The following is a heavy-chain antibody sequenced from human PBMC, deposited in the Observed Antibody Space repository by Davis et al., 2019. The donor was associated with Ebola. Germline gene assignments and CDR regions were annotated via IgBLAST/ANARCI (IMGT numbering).Heavy chain of an antibody. CDR2: SRNKENRYST. Sequence: GESLKISCAVSGFPFSFYFMDWVRLTPGKGLEWVGLSRNKENRYSTEYAASVRGRFTISRDDSKESLYLQMNSLRTEDTAVYYCAKEGMVTYYDILTGPNWFDPWGQGTLVTVSS. D-gene: IGHD3-9*01. CDR1: GFPFSFYF. J-gene: IGHJ5*02. V-gene: IGHV3-72*01. CDR3: AKEGMVTYYDILTGPNWFDP.